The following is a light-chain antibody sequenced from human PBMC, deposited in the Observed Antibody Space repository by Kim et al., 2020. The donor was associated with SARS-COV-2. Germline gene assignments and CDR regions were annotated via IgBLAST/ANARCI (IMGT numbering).Light chain of an antibody. CDR2: EVS. CDR1: SSDVGGYNY. V-gene: IGLV2-14*01. Sequence: GQSIPISCPGTSSDVGGYNYVSWYRQHPGKAPKLMVYEVSNRPSGVSNRFSGSKSGNTASLTISGLQAEDEADYYCSSYTSSSTVVFGGGTQLTVL. CDR3: SSYTSSSTVV. J-gene: IGLJ2*01.